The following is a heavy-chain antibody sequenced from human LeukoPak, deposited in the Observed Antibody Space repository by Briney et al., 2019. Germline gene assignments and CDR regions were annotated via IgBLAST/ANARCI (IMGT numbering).Heavy chain of an antibody. CDR3: ARRYDSSGYHYFDY. D-gene: IGHD3-22*01. Sequence: GGSLRLSCAASGFTFSSYAMHWVRQAPGKGLEWVAVISYDGSNKYYADSVKGRFTISRDNSKNTLYLQMNSLRAEGTAVYYCARRYDSSGYHYFDYWGQGTLVTVSS. CDR1: GFTFSSYA. J-gene: IGHJ4*02. CDR2: ISYDGSNK. V-gene: IGHV3-30-3*01.